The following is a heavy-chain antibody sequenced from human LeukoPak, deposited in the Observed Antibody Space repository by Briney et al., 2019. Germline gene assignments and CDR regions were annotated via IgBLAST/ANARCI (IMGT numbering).Heavy chain of an antibody. CDR1: GGSISSSNYY. V-gene: IGHV4-39*01. Sequence: ASETLSLTCTVSGGSISSSNYYWGWIRPPPGKGLEWIGSIYYSGSTYHNPSLKSRVTISVDTSKNQFSLKLSSVTAADTAVYYCARHGPTWNYGEIDYWGQGTLVTVSS. J-gene: IGHJ4*02. CDR3: ARHGPTWNYGEIDY. D-gene: IGHD1-7*01. CDR2: IYYSGST.